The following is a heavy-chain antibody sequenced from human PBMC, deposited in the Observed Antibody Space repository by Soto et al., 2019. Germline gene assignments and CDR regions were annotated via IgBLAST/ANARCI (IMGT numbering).Heavy chain of an antibody. J-gene: IGHJ6*02. CDR3: ARGSRRSTYYDFWSGSVYYYGMDV. D-gene: IGHD3-3*01. CDR1: GYTFTSYD. Sequence: ASVKGSCKASGYTFTSYDINWVRQATGQGLEWMGWMNPNSGNTGYAQKFQGRVTMTRNPSISTAYMELSSLRSEDTAVYYCARGSRRSTYYDFWSGSVYYYGMDVWGQGTTVTVSS. CDR2: MNPNSGNT. V-gene: IGHV1-8*01.